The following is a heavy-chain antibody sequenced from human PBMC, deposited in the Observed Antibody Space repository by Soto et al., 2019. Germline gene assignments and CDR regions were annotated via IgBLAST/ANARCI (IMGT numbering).Heavy chain of an antibody. V-gene: IGHV1-18*04. CDR1: GYTFTNYP. CDR3: ARELGGVLMALDP. J-gene: IGHJ5*02. Sequence: QVQLVQSGAEVKKPGASVKVSCKTSGYTFTNYPITWVRQAPGQGLEWVGWISAYSGSTNYAQNLQVRVTMTTDTFTSTVYMELRSLRYDDTAVYYCARELGGVLMALDPWGQGTLVTVSS. D-gene: IGHD2-8*01. CDR2: ISAYSGST.